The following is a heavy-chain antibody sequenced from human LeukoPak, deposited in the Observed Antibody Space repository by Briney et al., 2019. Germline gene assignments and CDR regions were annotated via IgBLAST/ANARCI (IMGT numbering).Heavy chain of an antibody. D-gene: IGHD3-9*01. CDR3: ARVLRSQGDILTGRESNWFDP. Sequence: SETLSLTCAVYGGSFSSYYWSWIRQPPGKGLEWIGEINHSGSTNYNPSLKSRVTISVDTSKNQFSLKLSSVTAADTAVYYCARVLRSQGDILTGRESNWFDPWGQGTLVTVSS. CDR1: GGSFSSYY. CDR2: INHSGST. J-gene: IGHJ5*02. V-gene: IGHV4-34*01.